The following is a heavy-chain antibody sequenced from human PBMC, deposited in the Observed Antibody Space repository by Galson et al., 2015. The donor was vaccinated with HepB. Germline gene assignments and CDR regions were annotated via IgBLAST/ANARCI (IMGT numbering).Heavy chain of an antibody. CDR1: GFTFSSCS. D-gene: IGHD4-17*01. J-gene: IGHJ4*02. CDR2: ISSSSSYI. V-gene: IGHV3-21*01. Sequence: SLRLSCAASGFTFSSCSMNWVRQAPGKGLEWVSSISSSSSYIYYADSVKGRFTISRDNAKNSLYLQMNSLRAEDTAVYYCARVKGAPPPDYAFDYWGQGTLVTVSS. CDR3: ARVKGAPPPDYAFDY.